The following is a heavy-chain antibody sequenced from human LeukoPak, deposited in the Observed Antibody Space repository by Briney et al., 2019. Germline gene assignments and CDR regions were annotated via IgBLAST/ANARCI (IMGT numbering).Heavy chain of an antibody. D-gene: IGHD2-15*01. Sequence: RGALRLSCAASGFTFSNYAMNWVRQAPAEGLELVSYINRGGSTTYYADSVKGRFTISRDNAKNTLYLQMNSLRAEDTAVYYCARDSNGYSSGGTGFDYWGQGTLVTVSS. CDR1: GFTFSNYA. CDR3: ARDSNGYSSGGTGFDY. J-gene: IGHJ4*02. CDR2: INRGGSTT. V-gene: IGHV3-48*04.